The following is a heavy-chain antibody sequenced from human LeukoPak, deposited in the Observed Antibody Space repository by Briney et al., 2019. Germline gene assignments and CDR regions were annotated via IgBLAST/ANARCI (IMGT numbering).Heavy chain of an antibody. Sequence: GGSLRLSCTASGFTFSNYHMTWVRQAPGKGLEWVSYISSSSRATYYADSVKGRFTISRDNAKNSLYLQMNSLTDEDTAVYYCAAYSNYAYSFDPWGQGTLVTVSS. J-gene: IGHJ5*02. D-gene: IGHD4-4*01. CDR2: ISSSSRAT. CDR1: GFTFSNYH. V-gene: IGHV3-48*02. CDR3: AAYSNYAYSFDP.